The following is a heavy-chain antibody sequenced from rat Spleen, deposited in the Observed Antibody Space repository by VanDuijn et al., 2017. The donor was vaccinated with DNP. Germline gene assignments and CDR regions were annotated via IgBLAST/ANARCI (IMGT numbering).Heavy chain of an antibody. CDR2: ISTGGENT. Sequence: EVQLIESGGGLVQPGRSMKLSCEASGFTFSAFPMAWVRQAPTKGLEWVATISTGGENTYYRDSMRGRCNISRDNAKSTLYLQMDRLRSEETATEDCARQLDYDDKGGDVDFGGHSTMVTGSS. J-gene: IGHJ1*01. CDR3: ARQLDYDDKGGDVDF. CDR1: GFTFSAFP. V-gene: IGHV5-46*01. D-gene: IGHD1-7*01.